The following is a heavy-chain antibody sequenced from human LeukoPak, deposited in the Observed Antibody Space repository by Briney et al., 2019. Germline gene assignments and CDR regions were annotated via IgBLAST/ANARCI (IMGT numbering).Heavy chain of an antibody. J-gene: IGHJ6*02. V-gene: IGHV1-8*01. D-gene: IGHD3-3*01. CDR2: MNPHSGNT. CDR1: GYTVINYD. Sequence: EASVKVSCKASGYTVINYDINWVRQVTGQGLEWMGWMNPHSGNTGYAQRFQGRVTLTRNPSISTAYMEVSSLRSEDTAVYFCARVATNYDFWSGYYSHYYYYGMDVWGQGTTVTVSS. CDR3: ARVATNYDFWSGYYSHYYYYGMDV.